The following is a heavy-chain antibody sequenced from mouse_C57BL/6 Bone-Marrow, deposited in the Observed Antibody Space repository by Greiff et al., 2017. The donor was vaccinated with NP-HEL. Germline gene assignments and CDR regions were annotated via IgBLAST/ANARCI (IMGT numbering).Heavy chain of an antibody. CDR1: GYTFTSYW. V-gene: IGHV1-69*01. CDR3: ERGEGYYGLYWYFDV. Sequence: QVQLQQPGAELVMPGASVKLSCKASGYTFTSYWMHWVKQRPGQGLEWIGEIDPSDSYINYNQKFKGKSTLTVDKSSSTAYMQLSSLTSEDSAVYYCERGEGYYGLYWYFDVWGTGTTVTVSS. CDR2: IDPSDSYI. D-gene: IGHD1-2*01. J-gene: IGHJ1*03.